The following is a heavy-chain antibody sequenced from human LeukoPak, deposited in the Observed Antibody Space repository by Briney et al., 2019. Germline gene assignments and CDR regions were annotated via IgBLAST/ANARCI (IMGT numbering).Heavy chain of an antibody. V-gene: IGHV4-59*01. J-gene: IGHJ3*02. CDR2: IYYSGSS. D-gene: IGHD3-10*01. Sequence: SETLSLTCTVSGGSISSYYWSWIRQPPGKGLEWIGYIYYSGSSNYNPSLKSRVTISVDTSKNQFSLKLSSVTAADTAVYYCARAIGYGSGSYYAESGAFDIWGLGTMVTVSS. CDR1: GGSISSYY. CDR3: ARAIGYGSGSYYAESGAFDI.